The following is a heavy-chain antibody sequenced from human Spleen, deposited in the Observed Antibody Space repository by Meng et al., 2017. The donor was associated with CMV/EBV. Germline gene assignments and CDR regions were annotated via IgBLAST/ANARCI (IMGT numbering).Heavy chain of an antibody. CDR1: GFSVSSNY. CDR2: MYSSGNT. J-gene: IGHJ1*01. Sequence: LSLTCAASGFSVSSNYVTWVRQAPGKGLEWVSVMYSSGNTNYADSVQGRFTISRDNSKNTLFLQMNSLRAEDTAIYYCAKDRLYSSPRTTFQSWGQGTLVTVSS. CDR3: AKDRLYSSPRTTFQS. D-gene: IGHD6-19*01. V-gene: IGHV3-53*01.